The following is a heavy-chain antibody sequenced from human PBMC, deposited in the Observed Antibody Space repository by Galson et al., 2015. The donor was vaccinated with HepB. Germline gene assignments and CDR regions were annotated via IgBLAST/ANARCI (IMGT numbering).Heavy chain of an antibody. D-gene: IGHD4-17*01. CDR2: IKQDGSEN. J-gene: IGHJ4*02. CDR1: GFTFSGSG. Sequence: SLRLSCAASGFTFSGSGIHWVRLASGKGLEWVANIKQDGSENYYVDSVKGRFTISRDNAKNSLFLQINSLRAEDTAVYYCARVADADYGDHSHFDYWGQGTLVTVSS. CDR3: ARVADADYGDHSHFDY. V-gene: IGHV3-7*01.